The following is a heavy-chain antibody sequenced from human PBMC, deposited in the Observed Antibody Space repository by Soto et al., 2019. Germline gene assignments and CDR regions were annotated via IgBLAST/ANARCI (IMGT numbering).Heavy chain of an antibody. D-gene: IGHD1-7*01. Sequence: GGSLRLSCAASGFTFSSYAMSWVRQAPGKGLEWVSGTSGSGGRTYYADSVKGRFTISRDNSKNTLYLQMNSLRVEDTAVYYCARRNWNYGAFDIWGQGTMVTVSS. V-gene: IGHV3-23*01. CDR3: ARRNWNYGAFDI. CDR2: TSGSGGRT. CDR1: GFTFSSYA. J-gene: IGHJ3*02.